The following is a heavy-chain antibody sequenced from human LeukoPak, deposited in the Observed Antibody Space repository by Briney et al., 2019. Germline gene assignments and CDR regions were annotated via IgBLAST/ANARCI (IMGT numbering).Heavy chain of an antibody. D-gene: IGHD2-15*01. Sequence: GGSLRLSCAASGFTFSSYAMSWVRQAAGKGLEWVSTISGGGVTTYYADSVKGRLTISRDNSKNTVSLQMNSLRDDDTAVYFCARESPVAAVGRSWFDPWGQGTLVTVSS. CDR1: GFTFSSYA. CDR2: ISGGGVTT. CDR3: ARESPVAAVGRSWFDP. V-gene: IGHV3-23*01. J-gene: IGHJ5*02.